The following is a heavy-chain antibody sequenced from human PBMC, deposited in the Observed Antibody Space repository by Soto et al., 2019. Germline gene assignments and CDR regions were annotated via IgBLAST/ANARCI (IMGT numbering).Heavy chain of an antibody. CDR2: MYHSGST. Sequence: PSETLSLTCAVSGGSISSGGYSWSWIRQPPGKGLEWIGYMYHSGSTYYNPSLKSRVTISVDTSKNQFSLKLSSLTAADTAVYYCASNEGYSTNCVCHDDAFDIWGQGTMVTVSS. CDR3: ASNEGYSTNCVCHDDAFDI. J-gene: IGHJ3*02. V-gene: IGHV4-30-2*01. CDR1: GGSISSGGYS. D-gene: IGHD2-8*01.